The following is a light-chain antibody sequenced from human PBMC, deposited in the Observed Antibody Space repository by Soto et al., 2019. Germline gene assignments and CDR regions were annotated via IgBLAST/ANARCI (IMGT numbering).Light chain of an antibody. CDR3: QQRSNWPPIT. V-gene: IGKV3-11*01. J-gene: IGKJ5*01. CDR1: QSVSSY. CDR2: DAS. Sequence: EIVWTQSTATLSLSPGERATLCSRASQSVSSYLAWYQQKPGQAPRLLIYDASNRATGIPARFSGSGSGTDFTLTISSLEPEDFAVYYCQQRSNWPPITFGQGTRLEIK.